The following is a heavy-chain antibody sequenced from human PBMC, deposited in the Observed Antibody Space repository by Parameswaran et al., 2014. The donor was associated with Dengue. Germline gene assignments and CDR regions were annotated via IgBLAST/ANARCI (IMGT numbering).Heavy chain of an antibody. D-gene: IGHD3-22*01. V-gene: IGHV1-18*01. J-gene: IGHJ4*02. Sequence: WVRQAPGQGLEWMGWISAYNGNTNYAQKLQGRVTMTTDTSTSTAYMELRSLRSDDTAVYYCARDRSLDYYDSTLHDYWGQGTLVTVSS. CDR3: ARDRSLDYYDSTLHDY. CDR2: ISAYNGNT.